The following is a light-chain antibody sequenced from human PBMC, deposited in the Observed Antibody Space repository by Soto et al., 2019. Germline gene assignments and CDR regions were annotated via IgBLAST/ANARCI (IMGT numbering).Light chain of an antibody. CDR3: CSYAGSSTLV. J-gene: IGLJ2*01. Sequence: QSVLTQPASVSGSPGQSITISCTGTSSDVGSYKFVSWYQQHPVKAPKLMIYEGSKRPSGVSNRFSGSKSGNTASLTISGVQAEDEADYDCCSYAGSSTLVFGGGTKVTVL. CDR1: SSDVGSYKF. CDR2: EGS. V-gene: IGLV2-23*01.